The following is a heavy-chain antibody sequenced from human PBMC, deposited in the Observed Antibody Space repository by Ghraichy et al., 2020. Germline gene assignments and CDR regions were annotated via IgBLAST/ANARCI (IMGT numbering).Heavy chain of an antibody. J-gene: IGHJ2*01. V-gene: IGHV3-30*02. CDR1: GFSFSSYG. CDR3: AKRSPPYSSDYYDSSGPDWYFDL. Sequence: GGSLRLSCAASGFSFSSYGMHWVRQAPAKGLEGVAFIRYDGSNKYYADSVKGRFTISRDNSKNTLYLQMNSLRAEDTALYYCAKRSPPYSSDYYDSSGPDWYFDLWGRGILVTVSS. CDR2: IRYDGSNK. D-gene: IGHD6-19*01.